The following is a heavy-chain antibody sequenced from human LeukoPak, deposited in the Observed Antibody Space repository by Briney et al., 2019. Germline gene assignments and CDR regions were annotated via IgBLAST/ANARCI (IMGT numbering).Heavy chain of an antibody. CDR3: ARSKGRWELNFDY. Sequence: SETLSLTCTVSGGSISSYYWSWIRQPPGKGLEWIGYIYTSGGTNYNPSLKSRVTISVDTSKNQFSLKLSSVTAADTAVYYCARSKGRWELNFDYWGQGTLVTVSS. CDR1: GGSISSYY. J-gene: IGHJ4*02. V-gene: IGHV4-4*09. D-gene: IGHD1-26*01. CDR2: IYTSGGT.